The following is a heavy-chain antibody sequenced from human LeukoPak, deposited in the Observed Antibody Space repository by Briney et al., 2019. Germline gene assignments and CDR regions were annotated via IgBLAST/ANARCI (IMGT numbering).Heavy chain of an antibody. CDR2: INSDGYSL. CDR1: GFTFSSYW. V-gene: IGHV3-74*01. J-gene: IGHJ6*02. Sequence: GGSLRLSGAAPGFTFSSYWMNWVGKAPGEGLVWVSRINSDGYSLGYADSVKGRFTISRDNAKNTLHLQMNSLRAEDTAVYYCARGGVAGGMDVWGQGTTVTVSS. D-gene: IGHD6-19*01. CDR3: ARGGVAGGMDV.